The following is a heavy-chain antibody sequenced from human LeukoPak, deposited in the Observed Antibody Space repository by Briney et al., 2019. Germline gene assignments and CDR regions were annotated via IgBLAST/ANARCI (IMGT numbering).Heavy chain of an antibody. Sequence: GGSPRLSCAASGFTFSSYDMHWVCQATGKGLEWVSAIGTAGDTYYPGSVKGRFTISRENAKNSLYLQMNSLRAGDTAVYYCAKDPYDFWSGALDAFDIWGQGTMVTVSS. V-gene: IGHV3-13*01. CDR3: AKDPYDFWSGALDAFDI. CDR2: IGTAGDT. CDR1: GFTFSSYD. D-gene: IGHD3-3*01. J-gene: IGHJ3*02.